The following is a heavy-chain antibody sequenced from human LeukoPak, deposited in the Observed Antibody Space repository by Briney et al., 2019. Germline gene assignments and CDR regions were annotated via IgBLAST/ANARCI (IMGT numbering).Heavy chain of an antibody. J-gene: IGHJ6*03. Sequence: GGSLRLSCAASGFTFSNAWMSWVRQAPGKGLEWVGRIKSKTDGGTTDYAAPVKGRFTISRDDSKNTLYLQMNSLKTEDTAVYYCTTSWTDIVATWESGYYYYYMDVWGKGTTVTVSS. CDR1: GFTFSNAW. CDR3: TTSWTDIVATWESGYYYYYMDV. D-gene: IGHD5-12*01. V-gene: IGHV3-15*01. CDR2: IKSKTDGGTT.